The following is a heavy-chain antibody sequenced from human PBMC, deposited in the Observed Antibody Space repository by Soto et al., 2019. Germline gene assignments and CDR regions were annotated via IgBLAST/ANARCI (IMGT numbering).Heavy chain of an antibody. CDR2: ISGSGGST. CDR1: GFTFSSYA. Sequence: GSLRLSCAASGFTFSSYAMSWVRQAPGKGLEWVSAISGSGGSTYYADSVKGRFTISRDNSKNTLYLQMNSLRAEDTAVYYCPNLGSYDSSVLGAFVMWAPGTMVAVSS. V-gene: IGHV3-23*01. D-gene: IGHD3-22*01. CDR3: PNLGSYDSSVLGAFVM. J-gene: IGHJ3*02.